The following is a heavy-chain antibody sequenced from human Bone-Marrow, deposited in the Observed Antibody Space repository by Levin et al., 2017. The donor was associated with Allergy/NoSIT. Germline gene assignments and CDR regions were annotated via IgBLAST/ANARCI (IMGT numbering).Heavy chain of an antibody. J-gene: IGHJ6*02. CDR2: ISSSGSTI. CDR1: GFTFSSYE. V-gene: IGHV3-48*03. Sequence: SCAASGFTFSSYEMNWVRQAPGKGLEWVSYISSSGSTIYYADSVKGRFTISRDNAKNSLYLQMNSLRAEDTAVYYCAREAAGFHGHYYYGMDVWGQGTTVTVSS. D-gene: IGHD6-13*01. CDR3: AREAAGFHGHYYYGMDV.